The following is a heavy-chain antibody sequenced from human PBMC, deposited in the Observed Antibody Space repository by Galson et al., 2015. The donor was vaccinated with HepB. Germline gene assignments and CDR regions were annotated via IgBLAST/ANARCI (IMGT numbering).Heavy chain of an antibody. CDR3: ARGTGTVTTTIFDS. CDR1: GDTFRSYP. J-gene: IGHJ4*02. CDR2: SIPILGIT. Sequence: SVKVSCKASGDTFRSYPIIWVRQAPGQGLEWMGRSIPILGITDYAQRFQGRVTIIADKSTSTAHMELSSLRSEDTAIYYCARGTGTVTTTIFDSWGQGTLVTVSS. V-gene: IGHV1-69*04. D-gene: IGHD4-17*01.